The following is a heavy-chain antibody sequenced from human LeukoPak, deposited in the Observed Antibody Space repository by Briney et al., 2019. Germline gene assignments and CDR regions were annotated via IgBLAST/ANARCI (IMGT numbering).Heavy chain of an antibody. D-gene: IGHD3-16*01. Sequence: PGGSLRLSCAASGFTFSSYWMHWVRQAPGKGLVWVSRINTDGSSTSYADSVKGRFTISRDNSKNTVYLQMNSLTTEDTAVYFCAQDVPIERVPGFGPGYWGQGTLVTVSS. CDR1: GFTFSSYW. J-gene: IGHJ4*02. V-gene: IGHV3-74*01. CDR2: INTDGSST. CDR3: AQDVPIERVPGFGPGY.